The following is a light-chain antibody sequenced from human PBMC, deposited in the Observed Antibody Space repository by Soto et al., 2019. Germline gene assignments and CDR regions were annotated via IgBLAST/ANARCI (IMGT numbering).Light chain of an antibody. V-gene: IGKV3-15*01. Sequence: IVLPQSPGTLSLSPGERATLSCRASQSVSSSYLAWYQQKPGQAPRLLIYGASTRATGVPARFSGSGSGTEFTLSISSLQSEDFAVYYCQQYNNWPRTFGQGTKVDIK. CDR2: GAS. CDR1: QSVSSSY. J-gene: IGKJ1*01. CDR3: QQYNNWPRT.